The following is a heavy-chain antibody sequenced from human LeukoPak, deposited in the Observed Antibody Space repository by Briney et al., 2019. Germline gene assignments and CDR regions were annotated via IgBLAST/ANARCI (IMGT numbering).Heavy chain of an antibody. V-gene: IGHV3-23*01. CDR2: ISGSGGST. CDR3: AKPMRATNTYNFYRPV. D-gene: IGHD1-1*01. CDR1: GFTFSSYA. J-gene: IGHJ6*04. Sequence: PGGSLRLSCAASGFTFSSYAMSWVRQAPGKGLEWVSAISGSGGSTYYADSVKGRFTISRDNSKNTLYLQMNSLSPEDTALYYCAKPMRATNTYNFYRPVGGNGTTATVSS.